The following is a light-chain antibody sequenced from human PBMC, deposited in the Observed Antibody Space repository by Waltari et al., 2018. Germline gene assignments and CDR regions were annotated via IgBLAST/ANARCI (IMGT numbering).Light chain of an antibody. V-gene: IGKV3-20*01. CDR3: QQYGTSPTT. CDR2: GAS. Sequence: ELVLTQSPDTLSLSPGEGATLSCRASQYVSGRYLSWYQQKPGQSPRLLIYGASSRAAGIPDRISGSGSGTDFTLTITRLEPEDFAVYYCQQYGTSPTTFGQGTKVEIK. J-gene: IGKJ1*01. CDR1: QYVSGRY.